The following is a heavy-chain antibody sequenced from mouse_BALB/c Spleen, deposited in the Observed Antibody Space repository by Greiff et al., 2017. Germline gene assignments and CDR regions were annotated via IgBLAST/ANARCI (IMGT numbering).Heavy chain of an antibody. CDR2: ISYSGST. D-gene: IGHD1-1*01. CDR3: ARNYGSSLWYFDV. J-gene: IGHJ1*01. V-gene: IGHV3-2*02. Sequence: EVKLVESGPGLVKPSQSLSLTCTVTGYSITSDYAWNWIRQFPGNKLEWMGYISYSGSTSYNPSLKSRISITRDTSKNQFFLQLNSVTTEDTATYYCARNYGSSLWYFDVWGAGTTVTVSS. CDR1: GYSITSDYA.